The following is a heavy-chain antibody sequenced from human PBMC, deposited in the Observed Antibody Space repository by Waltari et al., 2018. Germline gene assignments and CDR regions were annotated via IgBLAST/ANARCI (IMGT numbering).Heavy chain of an antibody. CDR3: AGGWNDGRTPYDY. V-gene: IGHV1-69*05. CDR2: IIPIFGTA. D-gene: IGHD1-1*01. J-gene: IGHJ4*02. CDR1: EGTFSSYA. Sequence: QVKLVQSGAEGKKPGCSVKVSCKASEGTFSSYAISWVRQAPGQGLEWMGGIIPIFGTANYAQKFQGRVTITTDESTSTAYMELSSLRSEDTAVYYCAGGWNDGRTPYDYWGQGTLVTVSS.